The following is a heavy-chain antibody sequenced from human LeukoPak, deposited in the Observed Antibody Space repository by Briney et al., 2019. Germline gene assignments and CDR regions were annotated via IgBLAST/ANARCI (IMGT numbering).Heavy chain of an antibody. D-gene: IGHD4-17*01. Sequence: GGSLRLSCAASGFTSSSYSMNWVRQAPGKGLEWVSSISSSSSYIYYADSVKGRFTISRDNAKNSLYLQMNSLRAEDTAVYYCARVNLHDYGAHFDYWGQGTLVTVSS. J-gene: IGHJ4*02. CDR2: ISSSSSYI. CDR3: ARVNLHDYGAHFDY. V-gene: IGHV3-21*04. CDR1: GFTSSSYS.